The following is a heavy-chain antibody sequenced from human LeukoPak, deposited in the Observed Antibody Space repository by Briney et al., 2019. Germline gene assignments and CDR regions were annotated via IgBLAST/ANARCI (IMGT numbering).Heavy chain of an antibody. CDR2: ISGTGGST. Sequence: HAGGSLRLSCAASGFTFSSYAMSWVRQAPGKGLEWVSAISGTGGSTYYADSVRGRFTISRDNSKNTLYLQMNSLRAEDTAIYYCAKGSNIVGATGDFDSWGQGTLVTVSS. CDR1: GFTFSSYA. J-gene: IGHJ4*02. D-gene: IGHD1-26*01. CDR3: AKGSNIVGATGDFDS. V-gene: IGHV3-23*01.